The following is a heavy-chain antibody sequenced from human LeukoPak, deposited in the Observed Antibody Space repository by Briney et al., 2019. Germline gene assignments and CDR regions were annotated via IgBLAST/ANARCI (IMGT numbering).Heavy chain of an antibody. CDR1: GFTFSSYS. CDR3: AKGGIAVASTSYYYHMDV. CDR2: ISSSSSYI. D-gene: IGHD6-19*01. V-gene: IGHV3-21*01. Sequence: GGSLRLSCAASGFTFSSYSMNWVRQAPGKGLEWVSSISSSSSYIYYADSVKGRFTISRDNAKNSLYLQMNSLRAEDTAVYYCAKGGIAVASTSYYYHMDVWGKGTTVTISS. J-gene: IGHJ6*03.